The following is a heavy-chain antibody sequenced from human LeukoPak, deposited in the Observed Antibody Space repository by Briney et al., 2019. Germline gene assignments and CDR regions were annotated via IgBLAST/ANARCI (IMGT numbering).Heavy chain of an antibody. CDR3: ARVPGIRSFDWFMEAYYYYYGMDV. CDR1: GGSFSGYY. J-gene: IGHJ6*02. V-gene: IGHV4-34*01. D-gene: IGHD3-9*01. Sequence: SETLSLTCAVYGGSFSGYYWSWIRQPPGKGLEWIGEINHSGSTNYNPSLKSRVTISVDTSKNQFSLKLSSVTAADTAVYYCARVPGIRSFDWFMEAYYYYYGMDVWGQGTTVTVSS. CDR2: INHSGST.